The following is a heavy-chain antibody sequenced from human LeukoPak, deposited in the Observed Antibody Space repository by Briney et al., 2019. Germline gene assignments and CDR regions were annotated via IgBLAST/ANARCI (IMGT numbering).Heavy chain of an antibody. CDR1: GFSFSNSW. Sequence: GGSLRLSCAASGFSFSNSWMHWVRQAPGKGLVWVSRINSDGTTTYYADSVKGRFTISRDNAKNTLFLQMNSLRPEDTALYYCASGPYLANLWTGYPHYWGQGTLVTVSS. CDR2: INSDGTTT. CDR3: ASGPYLANLWTGYPHY. J-gene: IGHJ4*02. D-gene: IGHD3/OR15-3a*01. V-gene: IGHV3-74*01.